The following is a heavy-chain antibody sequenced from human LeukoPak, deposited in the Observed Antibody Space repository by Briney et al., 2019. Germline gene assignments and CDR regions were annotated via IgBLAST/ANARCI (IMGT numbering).Heavy chain of an antibody. CDR2: IIPIFGTA. Sequence: ASVKVSCKASGGTFSSYAISWVRQAPGQGLEGRGGIIPIFGTANYAQKFQGRVTITTDESTSTAYMELSSLRSEDTAVYYCARSRTIPAYSSSWYEDYWGQGTLVTVSS. CDR3: ARSRTIPAYSSSWYEDY. CDR1: GGTFSSYA. D-gene: IGHD6-13*01. J-gene: IGHJ4*02. V-gene: IGHV1-69*05.